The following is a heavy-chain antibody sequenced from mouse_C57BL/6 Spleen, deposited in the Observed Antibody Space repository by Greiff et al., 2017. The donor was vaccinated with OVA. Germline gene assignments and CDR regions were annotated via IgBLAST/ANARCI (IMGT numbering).Heavy chain of an antibody. CDR2: IDPSDSYT. Sequence: QVQLKQPGAELVMPGASVKLSCKASGYTFTSYWMHWVKQRPGQGLEWIGEIDPSDSYTNYNQKFKGKSTLTVDKSSSTAYMQLSSLTSEDSAVYYCARHYGRGFDVWGTGTTVTVSS. V-gene: IGHV1-69*01. CDR1: GYTFTSYW. J-gene: IGHJ1*03. D-gene: IGHD1-1*01. CDR3: ARHYGRGFDV.